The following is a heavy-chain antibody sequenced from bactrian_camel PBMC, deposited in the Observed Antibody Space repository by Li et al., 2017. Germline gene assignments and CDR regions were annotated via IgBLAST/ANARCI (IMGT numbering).Heavy chain of an antibody. CDR3: AAIKYRCPIGAMAWVGTEYNY. J-gene: IGHJ4*01. Sequence: HVQLVESGGGSVQVGGSLTLSCVASGDTIGRYCMGWFRQIPDREREGVSTILNDGTTYYDDSAKGRFTISQDSAKNTVYLQMNNLKPEDTAMYYCAAIKYRCPIGAMAWVGTEYNYWGQGTQVTVS. CDR2: ILNDGTT. CDR1: GDTIGRYC. D-gene: IGHD3*01. V-gene: IGHV3S55*01.